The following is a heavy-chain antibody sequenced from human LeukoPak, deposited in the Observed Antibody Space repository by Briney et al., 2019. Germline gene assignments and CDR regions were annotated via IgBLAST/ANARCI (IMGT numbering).Heavy chain of an antibody. V-gene: IGHV1-8*03. CDR3: ARGHRQLKTLDY. Sequence: RASVKVSCKASGYTLTSYDINWVRQATGQGLEWMGWMNRNSGNTGYAQKFQGRVTITRNTSMSTAYMELSSLGSEDTAVYYCARGHRQLKTLDYWGQGTLVTVSS. CDR2: MNRNSGNT. CDR1: GYTLTSYD. J-gene: IGHJ4*02. D-gene: IGHD6-6*01.